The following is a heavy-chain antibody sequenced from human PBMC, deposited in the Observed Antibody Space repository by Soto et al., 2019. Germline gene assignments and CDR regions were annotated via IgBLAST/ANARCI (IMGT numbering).Heavy chain of an antibody. J-gene: IGHJ1*01. CDR2: IIGSGGST. CDR3: ARDRSLDLGTDFQH. Sequence: VGSLRLSCAASGFTFSSYAMSWVRQAPGKGLEWVSAIIGSGGSTYYADSVKGRFTISRDNSKNTLYLQMNSLRAEDTAVYYCARDRSLDLGTDFQHWGQGTLVTVSS. V-gene: IGHV3-23*01. CDR1: GFTFSSYA. D-gene: IGHD2-21*02.